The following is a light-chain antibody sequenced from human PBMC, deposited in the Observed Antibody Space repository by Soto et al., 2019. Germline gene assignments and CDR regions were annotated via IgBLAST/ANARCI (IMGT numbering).Light chain of an antibody. CDR2: DTS. J-gene: IGKJ1*01. Sequence: DIQMTQSPSSLSASVGDRVTITCRASQGIANYVAWYQQNPGKVPKLLIYDTSTLQSGVPSRFSGSGSGTNFTLTISSLQPEDVATYYCQKYNSSPRAFGQGT. CDR3: QKYNSSPRA. V-gene: IGKV1-27*01. CDR1: QGIANY.